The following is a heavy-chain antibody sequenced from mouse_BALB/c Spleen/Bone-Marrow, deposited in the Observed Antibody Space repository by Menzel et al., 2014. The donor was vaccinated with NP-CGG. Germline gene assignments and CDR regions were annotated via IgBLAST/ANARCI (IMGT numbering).Heavy chain of an antibody. D-gene: IGHD1-1*01. J-gene: IGHJ2*01. Sequence: EVMLVESGGGLVQSGGSLKLSCAASGFDFSRYWMSWVRQAPGKGLEWIGEINPDSRTINYSPSLKDKFIISRDNAKNTLYLRVNKVRSEDTALYYCARPDYYGYLNYWGQGTTLTVSS. CDR1: GFDFSRYW. CDR3: ARPDYYGYLNY. CDR2: INPDSRTI. V-gene: IGHV4-1*02.